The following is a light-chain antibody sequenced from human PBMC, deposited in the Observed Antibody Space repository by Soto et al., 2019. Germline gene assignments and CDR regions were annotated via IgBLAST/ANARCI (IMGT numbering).Light chain of an antibody. Sequence: QSALTQPPSVSGSPGQSVTIYCTGTSSDVGSYNRVSWYQQPPGTAPKLMIYEVSNRPSGVPDRFSGFKSGNTASLTISGLQAEDEAEYYCSSYTSSSTYVFGTGTKVTV. CDR1: SSDVGSYNR. CDR2: EVS. J-gene: IGLJ1*01. V-gene: IGLV2-18*02. CDR3: SSYTSSSTYV.